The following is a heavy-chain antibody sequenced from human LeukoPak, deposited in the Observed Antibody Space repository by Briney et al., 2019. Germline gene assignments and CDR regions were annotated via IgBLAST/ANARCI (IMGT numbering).Heavy chain of an antibody. CDR2: ISAYNGNT. CDR3: ASSTYYDSSGYYYNFHPYFDY. V-gene: IGHV1-18*01. Sequence: ASVKVSCKASGYTFTSYGISWVRQAPGQGLEGMGWISAYNGNTNYAQKLQGRVTMTTDTSTSTAYMELRSLRSDDTAVYYCASSTYYDSSGYYYNFHPYFDYWGQGTLVTVSS. D-gene: IGHD3-22*01. J-gene: IGHJ4*02. CDR1: GYTFTSYG.